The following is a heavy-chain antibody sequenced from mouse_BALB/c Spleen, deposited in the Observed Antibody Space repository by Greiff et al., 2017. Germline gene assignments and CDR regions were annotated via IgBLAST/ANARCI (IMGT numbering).Heavy chain of an antibody. CDR3: ARHDYDVYYFDY. D-gene: IGHD2-4*01. J-gene: IGHJ2*01. CDR1: GFTFSSYA. V-gene: IGHV5-9-3*01. CDR2: ISSGGSYT. Sequence: EVMLVESGGGLVKPGGSLKLSCAASGFTFSSYAMSWVRQTPEKRLEWVATISSGGSYTYYPDSVKGRFTISRDNAKNTLYLQMSSLRSEDTAMYYCARHDYDVYYFDYWGQGTTLTVSS.